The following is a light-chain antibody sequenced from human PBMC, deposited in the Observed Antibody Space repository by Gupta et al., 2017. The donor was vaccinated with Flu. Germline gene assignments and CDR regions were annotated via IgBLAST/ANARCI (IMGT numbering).Light chain of an antibody. Sequence: EIVLTQSPCTLSLSPGESATPSCRASQSINSNYLAWYQQKPGQAPRLLIFSASSRATGIPDRFSGSGSGTVFTLTISRLEPEDFALYYCQHDGNSPHTFGQGTKLEIK. CDR1: QSINSNY. J-gene: IGKJ2*01. CDR2: SAS. V-gene: IGKV3-20*01. CDR3: QHDGNSPHT.